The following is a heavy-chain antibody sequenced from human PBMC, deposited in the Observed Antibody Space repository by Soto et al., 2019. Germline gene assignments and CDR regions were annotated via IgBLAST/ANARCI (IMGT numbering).Heavy chain of an antibody. CDR1: GYSFTSYW. CDR3: ASHRSALSSSWYVAFDI. CDR2: IYPGDSDT. D-gene: IGHD6-13*01. J-gene: IGHJ3*02. V-gene: IGHV5-51*01. Sequence: GESLKISCKVSGYSFTSYWIGWVRQMPGKGLEWMGIIYPGDSDTRYSPSFQGQVTISADKSISTAYLQWSSLKASDTAMYYCASHRSALSSSWYVAFDIWGQGTMVTVSS.